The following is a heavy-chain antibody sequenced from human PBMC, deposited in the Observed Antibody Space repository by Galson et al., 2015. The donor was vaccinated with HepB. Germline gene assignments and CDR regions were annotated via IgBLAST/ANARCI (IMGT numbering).Heavy chain of an antibody. CDR2: IYTSGST. CDR1: GGSISSYY. V-gene: IGHV4-4*07. J-gene: IGHJ4*02. CDR3: ARESVGYCSGGSCYG. D-gene: IGHD2-15*01. Sequence: ETLSLTCTVSGGSISSYYWSWIRQPAGKGLEWIGRIYTSGSTYYNPSLKSRVTISVDTSKNQFSLKLSSVTAADTAVYYCARESVGYCSGGSCYGWGQGTLVTVSS.